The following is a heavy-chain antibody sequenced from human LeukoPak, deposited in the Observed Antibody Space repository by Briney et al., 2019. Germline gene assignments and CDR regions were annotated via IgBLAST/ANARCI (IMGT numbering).Heavy chain of an antibody. CDR1: GFTLDDYA. CDR3: ARARGDGYNRIYYYYYYMDV. V-gene: IGHV3-20*04. Sequence: GRSLRLSCAASGFTLDDYAMHWVRQAPGKGLEWVSGINWNGGSTGYADSVKGRFTISRDNAKNSLYLQMNSLRAEDTALYYCARARGDGYNRIYYYYYYMDVWGKGTTVTVSS. D-gene: IGHD5-24*01. CDR2: INWNGGST. J-gene: IGHJ6*03.